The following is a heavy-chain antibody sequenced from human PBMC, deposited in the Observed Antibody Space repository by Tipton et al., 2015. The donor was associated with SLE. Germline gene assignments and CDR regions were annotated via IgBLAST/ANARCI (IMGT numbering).Heavy chain of an antibody. J-gene: IGHJ6*02. CDR2: ISSSGSAI. CDR3: ARWNAVDV. Sequence: SLRLSCAASGFTFSSHEMNWVRQAPGKGLEWVSYISSSGSAIYYADSVKGRFTISRDNAQNSLNLQMNRLRAEDTAVYYCARWNAVDVWGQGTTVTVSS. V-gene: IGHV3-48*03. CDR1: GFTFSSHE. D-gene: IGHD1-1*01.